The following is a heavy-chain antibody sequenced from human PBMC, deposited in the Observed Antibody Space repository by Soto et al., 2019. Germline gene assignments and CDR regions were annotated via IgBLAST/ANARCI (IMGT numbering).Heavy chain of an antibody. Sequence: SETLSLTCAAHNGSFTDYFWTWIRQSPGKGLEWIGEINHRGGATYNPSLRSRVTISIDTSKNHFSLSLRSLTAADTAVYYSVPMGMTYDLLSGHHPFDPWGQGTRVTVSS. V-gene: IGHV4-34*01. CDR2: INHRGGA. CDR3: VPMGMTYDLLSGHHPFDP. J-gene: IGHJ5*02. D-gene: IGHD3-3*01. CDR1: NGSFTDYF.